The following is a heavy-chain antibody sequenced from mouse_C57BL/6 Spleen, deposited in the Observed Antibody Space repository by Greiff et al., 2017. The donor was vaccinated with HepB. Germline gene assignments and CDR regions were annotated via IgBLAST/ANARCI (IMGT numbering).Heavy chain of an antibody. CDR1: GYTFTDYY. CDR2: INPNYGGT. D-gene: IGHD1-1*01. J-gene: IGHJ3*01. CDR3: ARPPHYYGSSAWFAY. Sequence: EVQLQQSGPELVKPGASVKISCKASGYTFTDYYMNWVKQSHGKSLEWIGDINPNYGGTSYNQKFKGKATLTVDKSSSTAYMELRSLTSEDSAVYYCARPPHYYGSSAWFAYWGQGTLVTVSA. V-gene: IGHV1-26*01.